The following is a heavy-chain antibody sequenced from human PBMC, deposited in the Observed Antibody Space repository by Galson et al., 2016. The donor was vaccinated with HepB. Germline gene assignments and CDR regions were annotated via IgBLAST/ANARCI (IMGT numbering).Heavy chain of an antibody. D-gene: IGHD3-3*01. V-gene: IGHV3-30*18. Sequence: SLRLSCAASGFTFGNYVMHWVRQAPGKGLEWVSLISFDGNYKYYTDSVRGRFTVSRDNSRNTLYLQMNSLRVEDTAVYYCAKWGGSTSTIFGVYFFDYWGPGTLVTVPS. J-gene: IGHJ4*02. CDR1: GFTFGNYV. CDR3: AKWGGSTSTIFGVYFFDY. CDR2: ISFDGNYK.